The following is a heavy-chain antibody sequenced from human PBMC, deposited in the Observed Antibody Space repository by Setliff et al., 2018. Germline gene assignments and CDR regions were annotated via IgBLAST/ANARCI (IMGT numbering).Heavy chain of an antibody. Sequence: SETLSLTCSVSGASISSYFWSWIRQPPGKGLEWIGYIYYSGNSNYDTNYNPSLKSRVTILSDTSKNQFSLILSSVTAADTALYYCTVYNTGSSKDHYWGQGTPVTVSS. D-gene: IGHD2-8*02. J-gene: IGHJ4*02. CDR2: IYYSGNSNYDT. CDR1: GASISSYF. CDR3: TVYNTGSSKDHY. V-gene: IGHV4-59*01.